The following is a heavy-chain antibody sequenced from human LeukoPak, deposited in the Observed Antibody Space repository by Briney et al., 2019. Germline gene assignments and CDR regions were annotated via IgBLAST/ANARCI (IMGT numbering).Heavy chain of an antibody. CDR3: ARDSGYNYRGADY. Sequence: ASVKVSCKASGYTFTGYYMHWVRQAPGQGLEWMGWINPNSGGPNYAQKFQGRVTMTRDTSISTAYMELSRLRSDDTAVYYCARDSGYNYRGADYWGQGTLVTVSS. V-gene: IGHV1-2*02. J-gene: IGHJ4*02. CDR1: GYTFTGYY. CDR2: INPNSGGP. D-gene: IGHD5-24*01.